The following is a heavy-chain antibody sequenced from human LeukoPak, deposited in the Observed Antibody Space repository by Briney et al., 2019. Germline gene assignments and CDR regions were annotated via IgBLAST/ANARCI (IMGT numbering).Heavy chain of an antibody. CDR1: GCTFTSYD. V-gene: IGHV1-8*01. Sequence: ASVKVSCKASGCTFTSYDTNWVRQATGQGLEWMGWMNPNSGNTGYAQKFQGRVTMTRNTSISTAYMELSSLRSEDTAVYYCATSINYYDSSGFDYWGQGTLVTVSS. J-gene: IGHJ4*02. D-gene: IGHD3-22*01. CDR3: ATSINYYDSSGFDY. CDR2: MNPNSGNT.